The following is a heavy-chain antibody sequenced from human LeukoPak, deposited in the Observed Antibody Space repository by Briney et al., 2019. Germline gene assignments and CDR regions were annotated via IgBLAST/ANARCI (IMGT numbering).Heavy chain of an antibody. CDR3: AGAHEYGDLLIDY. J-gene: IGHJ4*02. Sequence: ASVRVSCKASGYTFTGYYMHWVRQAPGQGLEWMGWINPHSGGTNYAQKFQGRVTMTRDTSISTAYMDLSRLRSDDTAVYYCAGAHEYGDLLIDYWGQGTLVTVSS. V-gene: IGHV1-2*02. D-gene: IGHD4-17*01. CDR2: INPHSGGT. CDR1: GYTFTGYY.